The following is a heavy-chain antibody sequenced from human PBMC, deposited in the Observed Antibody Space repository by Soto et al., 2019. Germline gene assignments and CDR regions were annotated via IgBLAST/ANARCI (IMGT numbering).Heavy chain of an antibody. V-gene: IGHV4-34*01. CDR2: INHSGST. CDR1: GGSFRGYH. Sequence: SETLSLTCAVYGGSFRGYHWSWIRQPPGKGLEWIGEINHSGSTNYNPSLKSRVIISLETSKNQFSLILTSVTAADTAVYYCARGLSSSATFYHYYGMDVWGQGTTVTVYS. D-gene: IGHD6-6*01. CDR3: ARGLSSSATFYHYYGMDV. J-gene: IGHJ6*02.